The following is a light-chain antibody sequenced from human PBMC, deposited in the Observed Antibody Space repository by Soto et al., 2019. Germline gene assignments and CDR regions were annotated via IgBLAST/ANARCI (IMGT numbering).Light chain of an antibody. V-gene: IGLV2-14*01. CDR3: SSYTSSSTLVV. J-gene: IGLJ2*01. CDR1: SSDVGGYNY. CDR2: DVS. Sequence: QSALTQPASVSGSPGQTITISCTGTSSDVGGYNYVSWYQQHPGKAPKLMIYDVSNRPSGVSNRFSGSKSGNTASLTISGLQAEDEADYYCSSYTSSSTLVVFGVGTQVTVL.